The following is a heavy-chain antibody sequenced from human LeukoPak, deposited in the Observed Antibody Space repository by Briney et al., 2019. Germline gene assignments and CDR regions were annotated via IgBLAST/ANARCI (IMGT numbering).Heavy chain of an antibody. Sequence: GRSLRLSCAASGFTFSSYGMHWVRQAPGKGLEWVAVISYDGSNKYYADSVKGRFTISRDNSKNTPYLQMNSLRAEDTAVYYCAKGSSWADWGQGTLVTVSS. J-gene: IGHJ4*02. CDR1: GFTFSSYG. D-gene: IGHD6-13*01. V-gene: IGHV3-30*18. CDR3: AKGSSWAD. CDR2: ISYDGSNK.